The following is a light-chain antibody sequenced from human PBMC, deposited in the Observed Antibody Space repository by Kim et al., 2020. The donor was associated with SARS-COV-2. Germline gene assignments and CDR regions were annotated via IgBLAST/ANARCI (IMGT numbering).Light chain of an antibody. Sequence: AVGDSVTITCRASRVISTFLLWYQQRPGRLPKLLIYDASTLQSGVPSRFSGSGSGAHFTLTISSLQPEDVATYYCQNYDSAPFAFGPGTKVDIK. V-gene: IGKV1-27*01. CDR3: QNYDSAPFA. CDR1: RVISTF. J-gene: IGKJ3*01. CDR2: DAS.